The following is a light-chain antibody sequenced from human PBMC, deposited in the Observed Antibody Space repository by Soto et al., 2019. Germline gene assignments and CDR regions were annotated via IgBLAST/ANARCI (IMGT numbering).Light chain of an antibody. CDR1: QTISSY. CDR3: QHYNSYPEA. Sequence: DIQMTQAPSTLSGSVGNRVTITCRASQTISSYLYWYQKKPGKAPKLLIYKASTLKSGVPSRLRGSGYGTELTITISSMQTDDFETYYCQHYNSYPEAFGQGTKVDI. CDR2: KAS. J-gene: IGKJ1*01. V-gene: IGKV1-5*03.